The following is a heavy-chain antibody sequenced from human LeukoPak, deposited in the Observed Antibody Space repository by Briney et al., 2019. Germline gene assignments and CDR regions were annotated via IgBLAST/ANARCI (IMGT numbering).Heavy chain of an antibody. Sequence: PGGSLRLSCAASGFTFSSYAMSWVRQAPGKGLEWVSAISGSGGSTYYADSVKGRFTISRDNSKNTLYLQMNSLRAEDTAVYYCALKYYYGSGSYYPRYFDYWGQETLVTVSS. CDR3: ALKYYYGSGSYYPRYFDY. CDR1: GFTFSSYA. CDR2: ISGSGGST. V-gene: IGHV3-23*01. D-gene: IGHD3-10*01. J-gene: IGHJ4*02.